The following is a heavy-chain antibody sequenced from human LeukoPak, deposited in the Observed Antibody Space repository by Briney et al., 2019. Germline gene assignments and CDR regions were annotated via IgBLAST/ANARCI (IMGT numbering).Heavy chain of an antibody. D-gene: IGHD1-26*01. V-gene: IGHV3-23*01. CDR1: GFTFSSYA. CDR2: ISGSGGST. CDR3: AKTRYSGSYHGLFDY. J-gene: IGHJ4*02. Sequence: GGALRLSCAASGFTFSSYAMSWVRQAPGKGLEGVSAISGSGGSTYYADSVKGRFTISRDNSKNTLYLQMNSLRAEDTAVYYCAKTRYSGSYHGLFDYWGQGTLVTVSS.